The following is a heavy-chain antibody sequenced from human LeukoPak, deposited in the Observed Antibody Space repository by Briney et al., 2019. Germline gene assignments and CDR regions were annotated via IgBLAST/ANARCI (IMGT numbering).Heavy chain of an antibody. CDR1: GGTFSSYA. CDR2: ISYDGSNK. D-gene: IGHD3-10*01. CDR3: ARVRLLWFGESAFDY. J-gene: IGHJ4*02. Sequence: SCKASGGTFSSYAMHWVRQAPGKGLEWVAVISYDGSNKYYADSVKGRFTISRDNSKNTLYLQMNSLRAEDTAVYYCARVRLLWFGESAFDYWGQGTLVTVSS. V-gene: IGHV3-30-3*01.